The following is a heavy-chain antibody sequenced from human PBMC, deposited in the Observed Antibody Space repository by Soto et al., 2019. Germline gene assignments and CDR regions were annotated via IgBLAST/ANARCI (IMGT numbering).Heavy chain of an antibody. Sequence: SETLSLTCTVSGGCISRYYWSWIRQPPGKGLEWIGYIYYSGSTNYNPSLKSRVTISVDTSKNQFSLKLSSVTAADTAVYYCAGSPQTTYGTDVWGQVTTLTLSS. CDR2: IYYSGST. CDR3: AGSPQTTYGTDV. J-gene: IGHJ6*02. V-gene: IGHV4-59*01. D-gene: IGHD1-1*01. CDR1: GGCISRYY.